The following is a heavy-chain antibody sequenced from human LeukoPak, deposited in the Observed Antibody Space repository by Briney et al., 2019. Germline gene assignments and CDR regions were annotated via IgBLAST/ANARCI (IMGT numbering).Heavy chain of an antibody. CDR3: VREQNLLGFGGPFDS. CDR1: GFTFSSYE. V-gene: IGHV3-48*03. Sequence: PGGSLRLSCAASGFTFSSYEMNWVRQAPGKGLEWVSYISSSGSTIYYVDSVKGRFTISRDNAKNSLYLQMHSLRAEDTAVYYCVREQNLLGFGGPFDSWGQGILVTVSS. D-gene: IGHD3-10*01. J-gene: IGHJ4*02. CDR2: ISSSGSTI.